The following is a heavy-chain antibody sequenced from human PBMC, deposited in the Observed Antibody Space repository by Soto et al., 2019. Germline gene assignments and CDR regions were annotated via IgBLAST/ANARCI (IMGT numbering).Heavy chain of an antibody. V-gene: IGHV4-31*03. D-gene: IGHD6-13*01. CDR2: IYYTGST. Sequence: SETLSLTCTVSGDSIGSGGYYWSWIRQHPGKGLEWIGCIYYTGSTYYNPSLKSRVTMSVGTSENQFSLKLSSVTAADTAVYYCARDASRIYFDPWGQGTLVTVSS. J-gene: IGHJ5*02. CDR3: ARDASRIYFDP. CDR1: GDSIGSGGYY.